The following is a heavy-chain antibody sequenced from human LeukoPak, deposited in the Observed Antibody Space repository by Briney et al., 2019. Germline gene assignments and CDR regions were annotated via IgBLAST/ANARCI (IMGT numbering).Heavy chain of an antibody. CDR2: IYHSGTT. CDR1: GGSIISIDNW. V-gene: IGHV4-4*02. J-gene: IGHJ4*02. D-gene: IGHD1-1*01. CDR3: VRNGPWSLDS. Sequence: PSETLSLTCAVSGGSIISIDNWWSWVRQPPGKGLEWIGEIYHSGTTNYNSSLKSRVTISVDKSNNQFSLKLSSVTAADTAVYYCVRNGPWSLDSWGQGTLVTVSS.